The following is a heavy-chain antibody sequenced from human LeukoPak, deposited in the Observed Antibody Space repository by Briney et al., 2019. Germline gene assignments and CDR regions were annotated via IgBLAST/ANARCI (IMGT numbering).Heavy chain of an antibody. V-gene: IGHV3-30-3*01. J-gene: IGHJ4*02. CDR1: GFTFSTYA. D-gene: IGHD1-26*01. Sequence: PGGSLRLSCAASGFTFSTYAMHWVRQAPGKGLEWVAVTSYDGSDKYYADSVKGRFTISRDNSKNTLSLQMNSLRAEDTAVYYCASPYSGTYSYFDYWGQGTLVTVSS. CDR3: ASPYSGTYSYFDY. CDR2: TSYDGSDK.